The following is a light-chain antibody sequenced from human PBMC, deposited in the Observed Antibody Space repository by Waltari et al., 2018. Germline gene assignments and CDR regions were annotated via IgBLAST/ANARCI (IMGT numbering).Light chain of an antibody. Sequence: AIRMTQSPSSLPASTGDRVTITFRASQGISSYLAWYQQKPGKAPKLLIYAASTLQSGVPSRFSGSGSGTDFTLTISCLQSEDFATYYCQQYYSYPLYTFGQGTKLEIK. V-gene: IGKV1-8*01. CDR1: QGISSY. J-gene: IGKJ2*01. CDR3: QQYYSYPLYT. CDR2: AAS.